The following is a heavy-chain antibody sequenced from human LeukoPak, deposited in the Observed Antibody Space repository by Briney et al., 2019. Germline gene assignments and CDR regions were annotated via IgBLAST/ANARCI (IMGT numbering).Heavy chain of an antibody. CDR3: AKAGAYDSSGYYYYLDY. Sequence: PGRSLRLSCAASGFTFSSYGMHWVRQAPGKGLEWVAVIWYDGTNKYYADSVKGRFTISRDDSKNTLYLQMNSLRTEDTAVYYCAKAGAYDSSGYYYYLDYWGQGTLVTVSS. CDR1: GFTFSSYG. D-gene: IGHD3-22*01. J-gene: IGHJ4*02. V-gene: IGHV3-33*06. CDR2: IWYDGTNK.